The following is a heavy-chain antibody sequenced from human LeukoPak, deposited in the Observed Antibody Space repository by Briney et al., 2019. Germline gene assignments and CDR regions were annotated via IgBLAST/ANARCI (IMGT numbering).Heavy chain of an antibody. CDR1: GFTFSSYW. D-gene: IGHD3-16*01. Sequence: PGGSLRLSCAASGFTFSSYWMSWVRQAPGKGLGWVANIKQDGSEKYYVDSVKGRFTISRDNAKNSLYLQMNSLRAEDTAVYYCAREKYYDWANAFDIWGQGTMVTVSS. CDR3: AREKYYDWANAFDI. J-gene: IGHJ3*02. CDR2: IKQDGSEK. V-gene: IGHV3-7*01.